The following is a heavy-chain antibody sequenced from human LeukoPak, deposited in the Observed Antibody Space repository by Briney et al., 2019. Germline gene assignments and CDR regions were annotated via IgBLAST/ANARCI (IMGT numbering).Heavy chain of an antibody. CDR1: GGSISSNDYY. CDR3: ALTYLKQDGGYRLDY. V-gene: IGHV4-39*07. J-gene: IGHJ4*02. CDR2: ISYIGST. D-gene: IGHD3-22*01. Sequence: SETLSLTCIVSGGSISSNDYYWGWIRRSPGKGLEWIGSISYIGSTYYNPSLKSRVTISVDTSKNQFSLKLSSVTAADTAVYYCALTYLKQDGGYRLDYWGQGTLVTVSS.